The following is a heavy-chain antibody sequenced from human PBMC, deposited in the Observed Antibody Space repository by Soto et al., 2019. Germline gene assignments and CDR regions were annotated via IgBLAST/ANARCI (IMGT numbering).Heavy chain of an antibody. V-gene: IGHV3-23*01. D-gene: IGHD2-21*02. CDR2: ISGSGGST. CDR1: GFTFSSYA. Sequence: GGSLRLSCAASGFTFSSYAINWVRQAPGKGLEWVSAISGSGGSTDYADSVKGRFTISRDNSKNTLYLQMNSLRAEDTAVYYCAKAQSGLVVTAFDYWGQGTLVTVSS. J-gene: IGHJ4*02. CDR3: AKAQSGLVVTAFDY.